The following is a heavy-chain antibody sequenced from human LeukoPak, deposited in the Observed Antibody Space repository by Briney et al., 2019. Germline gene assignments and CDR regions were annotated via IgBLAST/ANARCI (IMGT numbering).Heavy chain of an antibody. CDR3: ARAPYGYSSTHGDWFDP. V-gene: IGHV4-4*07. CDR1: GDSISSYY. D-gene: IGHD6-13*01. CDR2: IYTSGST. Sequence: SETLSLTCTVSGDSISSYYWSWIRQPAGKGLEWIGRIYTSGSTNYNPSLKSRVTMSVDTSKNQFSLKLSSVTAADTAVYYCARAPYGYSSTHGDWFDPWGQGTLVTVSS. J-gene: IGHJ5*02.